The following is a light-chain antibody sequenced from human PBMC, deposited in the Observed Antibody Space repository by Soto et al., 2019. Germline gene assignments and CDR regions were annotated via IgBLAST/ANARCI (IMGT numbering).Light chain of an antibody. CDR2: KAS. V-gene: IGKV1-5*03. CDR1: QSINSW. J-gene: IGKJ5*01. CDR3: QQYEIYPIT. Sequence: DIQMTQSPSTLSASVGDRVTITCRASQSINSWLAWYQQKPGKAPKLLIYKASSLESGVQSRFSGSGSGTEFPLTLSSLQPDDLATYYCQQYEIYPITFGLGTRLEIK.